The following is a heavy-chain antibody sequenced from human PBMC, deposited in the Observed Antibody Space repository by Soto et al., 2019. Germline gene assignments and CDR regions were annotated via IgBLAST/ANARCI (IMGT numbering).Heavy chain of an antibody. D-gene: IGHD1-26*01. J-gene: IGHJ6*02. CDR1: GGTFSSYA. V-gene: IGHV1-69*13. CDR2: IIPIFGTA. Sequence: ASVKISCKASGGTFSSYAISWVRQAPGQGLEWMGGIIPIFGTANYAQKFQGRVTITGDESTSTAYMELSSLRSEDTAAYYCANPSYMEGLLGYYGMDVWGQGTTVTVSS. CDR3: ANPSYMEGLLGYYGMDV.